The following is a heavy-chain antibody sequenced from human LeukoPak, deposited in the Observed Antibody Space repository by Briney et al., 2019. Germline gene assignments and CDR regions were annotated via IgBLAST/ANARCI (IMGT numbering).Heavy chain of an antibody. V-gene: IGHV3-30-3*01. D-gene: IGHD6-19*01. CDR1: GFTFSSYA. J-gene: IGHJ4*02. Sequence: PGGSLRLSCAASGFTFSSYAMHWVRQAPGKGLEWVAVISYDGSNKYYADSVKGRFTISRDNSKNTLYLQMNSLRVEDTAVYYCARGPPPGIAVTGIGYWGQGTLVTVSS. CDR2: ISYDGSNK. CDR3: ARGPPPGIAVTGIGY.